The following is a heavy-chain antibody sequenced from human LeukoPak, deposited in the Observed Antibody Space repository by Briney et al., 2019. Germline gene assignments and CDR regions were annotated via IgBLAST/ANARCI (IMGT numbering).Heavy chain of an antibody. V-gene: IGHV3-30*02. J-gene: IGHJ4*02. D-gene: IGHD2-2*01. CDR2: VRSDGGIK. CDR3: AKDLPAAYFDY. Sequence: PGGSLRLSCAASGFTFSNYGMHWVRLAPGKGLEWVAFVRSDGGIKYYADSVKGRFTISRDNSRTTVYLQMNSLRAEDTAVYHCAKDLPAAYFDYWGQGTLVTVSS. CDR1: GFTFSNYG.